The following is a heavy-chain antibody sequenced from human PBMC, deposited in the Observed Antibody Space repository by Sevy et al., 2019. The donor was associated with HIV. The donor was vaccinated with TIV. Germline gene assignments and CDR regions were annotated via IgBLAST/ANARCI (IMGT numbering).Heavy chain of an antibody. CDR3: AREGCTQPHDY. CDR1: GFTFCKYS. Sequence: GGSLRLSCAASGFTFCKYSMSWVRQPPGKGLEWVSTLSFACGQINYADSVKGRFTISRANSKSSLYLQMNNLRPDDTAVYYCAREGCTQPHDYWGQGTLVTVSS. V-gene: IGHV3-23*01. D-gene: IGHD2-8*01. J-gene: IGHJ4*02. CDR2: LSFACGQI.